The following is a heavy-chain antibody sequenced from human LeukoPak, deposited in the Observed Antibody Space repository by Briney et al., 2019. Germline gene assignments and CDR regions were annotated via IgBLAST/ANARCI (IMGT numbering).Heavy chain of an antibody. J-gene: IGHJ5*02. CDR1: SDSIRSSSYY. D-gene: IGHD3-10*01. V-gene: IGHV4-39*07. Sequence: PSETLSLTCSLSSDSIRSSSYYWGWIRQPPGKGLEWIGSIYNNGHTYYIPSLNRRLTISVDTSKNQFSLKLTSLIAADTAVYYCARDLRSYYGSGTNYLDPRGQGTLVIVSS. CDR2: IYNNGHT. CDR3: ARDLRSYYGSGTNYLDP.